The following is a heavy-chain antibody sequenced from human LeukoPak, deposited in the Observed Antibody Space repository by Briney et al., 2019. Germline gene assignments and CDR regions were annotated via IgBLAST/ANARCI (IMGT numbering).Heavy chain of an antibody. V-gene: IGHV3-23*01. J-gene: IGHJ3*02. D-gene: IGHD6-13*01. CDR3: AKDRIAAALHDAFDI. Sequence: GGSLRLSCAASGFTFSSCAMSWVRQAPGKGLEWVSAISGSGGSAYYADSVKGRFTISRDNSKNTLYLQMNSLRAEDTAVYYCAKDRIAAALHDAFDIWGQGTMVTVSS. CDR1: GFTFSSCA. CDR2: ISGSGGSA.